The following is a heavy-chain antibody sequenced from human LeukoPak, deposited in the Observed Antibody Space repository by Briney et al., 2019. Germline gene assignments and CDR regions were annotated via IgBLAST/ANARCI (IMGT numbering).Heavy chain of an antibody. D-gene: IGHD3-10*01. CDR2: IWYDGSNK. Sequence: GGSLRLSCAASGFTFSSYGMHWVRQAPGKGLEWVAVIWYDGSNKYYADSVKGRFTISRDNSKNTLYLQMNSLRAEDTAVYYCAKDPIRYGSGSYVDYWGQGTLVTVSS. CDR3: AKDPIRYGSGSYVDY. V-gene: IGHV3-33*06. J-gene: IGHJ4*02. CDR1: GFTFSSYG.